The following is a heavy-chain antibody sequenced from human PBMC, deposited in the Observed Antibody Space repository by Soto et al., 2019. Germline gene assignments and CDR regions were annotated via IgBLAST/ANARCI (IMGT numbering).Heavy chain of an antibody. J-gene: IGHJ3*02. D-gene: IGHD2-15*01. CDR2: LGGSNTET. CDR1: GFTFSDYA. V-gene: IGHV3-23*01. CDR3: AKDKVDHNSVWDPFDI. Sequence: EEQLLHSGGGLVQPGGSLRLSCAASGFTFSDYAMSWVRQAPGKGLEWISGLGGSNTETQYAASVEGRFTVSRDNSKSTLFLQMNSLRVEDTAVYYCAKDKVDHNSVWDPFDIWGQGTLVTVSS.